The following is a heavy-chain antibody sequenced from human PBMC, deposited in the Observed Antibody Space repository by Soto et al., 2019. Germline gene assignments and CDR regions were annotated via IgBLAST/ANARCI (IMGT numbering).Heavy chain of an antibody. CDR1: EFSLYTSGVG. Sequence: QITLKESGPTLVKPTQTLTLTCTFSEFSLYTSGVGVGWIRQPPGKALEWLALIYWDDDKRYSPSLKSRLTITXXTXKXXVVLTMTNMDPVDTATYYCVHRRPDPSNGWFYFDYWGQGTLVTVSS. V-gene: IGHV2-5*02. CDR2: IYWDDDK. D-gene: IGHD6-19*01. CDR3: VHRRPDPSNGWFYFDY. J-gene: IGHJ4*02.